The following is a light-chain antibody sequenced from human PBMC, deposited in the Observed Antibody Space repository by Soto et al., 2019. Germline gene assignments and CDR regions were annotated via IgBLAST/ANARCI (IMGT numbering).Light chain of an antibody. CDR2: GAS. J-gene: IGKJ4*01. Sequence: EIVLTQSPGTLSLSPGGRATLPCRSSQTVSSSYLAWYQKKPGQAPRLLIYGASSRATGIPARFSGSGSGTDFTLTISSLQSEDFAVYYCQQYNNWPPFTFGGGTKVDIK. CDR1: QTVSSSY. CDR3: QQYNNWPPFT. V-gene: IGKV3-15*01.